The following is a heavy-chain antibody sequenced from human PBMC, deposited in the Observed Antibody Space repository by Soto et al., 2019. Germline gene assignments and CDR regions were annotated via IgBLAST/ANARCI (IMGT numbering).Heavy chain of an antibody. CDR2: IWCDGSKE. J-gene: IGHJ4*01. CDR1: GFTFSTYA. CDR3: GWYFGPSAVTIEY. Sequence: QVQLVASGGGVVQPGRSLRLSCAASGFTFSTYAMYWVRQAPGKGLEWVAVIWCDGSKEFYVDSVKGRFTISRDNSKNALYLQMLILRAEDTAMYFCGWYFGPSAVTIEYWGQGTLVGVSS. V-gene: IGHV3-33*01. D-gene: IGHD2-15*01.